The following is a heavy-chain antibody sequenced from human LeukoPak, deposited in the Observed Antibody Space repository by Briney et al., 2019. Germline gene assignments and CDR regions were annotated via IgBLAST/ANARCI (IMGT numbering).Heavy chain of an antibody. CDR2: IYPGDSDP. J-gene: IGHJ5*02. CDR3: ARRTDSGWKWFDP. V-gene: IGHV5-51*01. D-gene: IGHD6-25*01. Sequence: GESLKISCKGSGYIFTTYWIGWVRQMPAEGLEWMGFIYPGDSDPRYSPSFQGQVTISADKSISTAYLQWSSLKASDTAMYYCARRTDSGWKWFDPWGQGTLVTVSS. CDR1: GYIFTTYW.